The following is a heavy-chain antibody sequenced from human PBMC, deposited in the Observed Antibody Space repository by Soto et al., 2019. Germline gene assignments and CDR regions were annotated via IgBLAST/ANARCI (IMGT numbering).Heavy chain of an antibody. CDR2: IGSRGESYAT. D-gene: IGHD2-2*01. J-gene: IGHJ6*02. Sequence: GGSLRLSCAASGFTFGASALQWVRQASGKGLEWLGRIGSRGESYATTYDVSVKGRFTISRDNAKNSLYLQMNSLRAEDTAVYYCARDPSIVLVPAATYYYYYYGMDVWGQGTTVTVSS. CDR3: ARDPSIVLVPAATYYYYYYGMDV. CDR1: GFTFGASA. V-gene: IGHV3-73*01.